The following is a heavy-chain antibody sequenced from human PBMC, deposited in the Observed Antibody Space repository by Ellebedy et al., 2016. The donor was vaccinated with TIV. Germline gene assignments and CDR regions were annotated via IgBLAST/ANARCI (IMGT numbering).Heavy chain of an antibody. CDR3: ARLGGLRGVIWRYFDY. Sequence: SVKVSXXASGGTFSSYAISWVRQAPGQGLEWMGGIIPIFGTANYAQKFQGRVTITADESTSTAYMELSSLRSEDTAVYYCARLGGLRGVIWRYFDYWGQGTLVTVSS. D-gene: IGHD3-10*01. CDR2: IIPIFGTA. CDR1: GGTFSSYA. J-gene: IGHJ4*02. V-gene: IGHV1-69*13.